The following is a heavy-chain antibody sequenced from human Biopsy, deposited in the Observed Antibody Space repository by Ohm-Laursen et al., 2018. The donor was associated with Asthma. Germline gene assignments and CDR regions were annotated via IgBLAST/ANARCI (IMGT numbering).Heavy chain of an antibody. Sequence: SLRLSCAATGFTVSRDYMFWVRQAPGKGLEWVSGISWNSRSIGYGDSVKGRFTISRDNTKNSLYLQMNSLSPEDTAMYYCRALPTRTMYFDSWGQGTLVTVSS. CDR3: RALPTRTMYFDS. CDR2: ISWNSRSI. CDR1: GFTVSRDY. J-gene: IGHJ4*02. D-gene: IGHD4/OR15-4a*01. V-gene: IGHV3-9*01.